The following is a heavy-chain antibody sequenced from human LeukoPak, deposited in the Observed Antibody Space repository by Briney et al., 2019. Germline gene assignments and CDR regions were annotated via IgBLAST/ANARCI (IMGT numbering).Heavy chain of an antibody. V-gene: IGHV3-21*01. CDR2: ISSSSSYI. D-gene: IGHD2-2*02. CDR3: ARFGWRYCSSTSCYTGEDV. Sequence: GGSLRLSCAASGFTFSSYSMNWVRQAPGKGLEWVSSISSSSSYIYFADSVKGRFIISRDNAKNSLYLQMNSLRAEDTAVYYCARFGWRYCSSTSCYTGEDVWGKGTTVTVSS. J-gene: IGHJ6*04. CDR1: GFTFSSYS.